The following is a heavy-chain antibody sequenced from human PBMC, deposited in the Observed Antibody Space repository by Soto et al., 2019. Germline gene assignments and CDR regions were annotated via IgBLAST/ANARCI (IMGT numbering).Heavy chain of an antibody. CDR1: GFNFTSHW. D-gene: IGHD2-8*01. Sequence: EVQLVQSGGVLVQPGGSLRLSCAASGFNFTSHWLHWVRQAPGKALVWVARINTDGSSTSYVDSVKGRFTISRDNARNTLYLQMDSLRAEDTAVYYCARDTNGLSYWGQGTLVTVSS. CDR2: INTDGSST. J-gene: IGHJ4*02. V-gene: IGHV3-74*01. CDR3: ARDTNGLSY.